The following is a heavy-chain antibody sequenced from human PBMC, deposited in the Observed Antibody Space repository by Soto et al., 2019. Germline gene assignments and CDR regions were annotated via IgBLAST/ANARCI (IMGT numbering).Heavy chain of an antibody. CDR2: IIPILGIA. D-gene: IGHD3-22*01. Sequence: VQLVQSGAEVKKPGSSVKVSCKASGGTFSSYTISWVRQAPGQGLEWMGRIIPILGIANYAQKFQGRVTITADKSTSTAYMELSSLRSEDTAVYYCARPATYDSSGYGLGYWGQGTLVTVSS. V-gene: IGHV1-69*02. J-gene: IGHJ4*02. CDR1: GGTFSSYT. CDR3: ARPATYDSSGYGLGY.